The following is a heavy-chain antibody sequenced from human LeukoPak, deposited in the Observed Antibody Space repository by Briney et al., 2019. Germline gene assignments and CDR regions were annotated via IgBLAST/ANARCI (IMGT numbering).Heavy chain of an antibody. J-gene: IGHJ4*02. D-gene: IGHD5-18*01. V-gene: IGHV1-18*01. CDR2: ISAYNGNT. CDR1: GGTFSSYA. CDR3: ARAGIQLWLSNFDY. Sequence: ASVKVSCKASGGTFSSYAISWVRQAPGQGLEWMGWISAYNGNTNYAQKLQGRVTMTTDTSTSTAYMELRSLRSDDTAVYYCARAGIQLWLSNFDYWGQGTLVTVSS.